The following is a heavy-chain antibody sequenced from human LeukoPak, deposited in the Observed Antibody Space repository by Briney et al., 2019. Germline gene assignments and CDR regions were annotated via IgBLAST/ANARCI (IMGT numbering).Heavy chain of an antibody. D-gene: IGHD6-19*01. J-gene: IGHJ4*02. CDR3: VKDSKSSGWYVPPNFDY. V-gene: IGHV3-64D*09. Sequence: SGGSLRLSCSASGFTFSTYAMHWVRQAPGKGLEYVSSVSSNVYSTHYADSVKGRFAISRDNSKNTLYLQMSSLRTEDTAVYYCVKDSKSSGWYVPPNFDYWGQGTLVT. CDR1: GFTFSTYA. CDR2: VSSNVYST.